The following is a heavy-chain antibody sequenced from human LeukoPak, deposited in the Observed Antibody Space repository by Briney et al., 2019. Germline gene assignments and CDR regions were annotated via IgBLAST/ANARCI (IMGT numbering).Heavy chain of an antibody. J-gene: IGHJ4*02. V-gene: IGHV3-30*18. Sequence: PGGSLRLSCAASEFTFSSYGMHWVRQAPGKGLEWVAEISYDGSYKYYAVSVRGRFTISRDNSKNTLYLQMNSLRAEDTAVYYCAKGGPIGLRDPVGYWGQGTLVTVSS. D-gene: IGHD3-16*01. CDR3: AKGGPIGLRDPVGY. CDR2: ISYDGSYK. CDR1: EFTFSSYG.